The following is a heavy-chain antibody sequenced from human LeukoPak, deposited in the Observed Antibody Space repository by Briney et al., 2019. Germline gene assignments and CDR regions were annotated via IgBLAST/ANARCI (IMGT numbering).Heavy chain of an antibody. D-gene: IGHD6-19*01. CDR1: GGSISSYY. J-gene: IGHJ4*02. CDR3: ARGRSSRWYPWRGTVPLRSSY. CDR2: IYYSGST. Sequence: SETLSLTCTVSGGSISSYYWSWIRQPPGKGLEWIGYIYYSGSTNYNPSLKSRVTISVDTSKNQFSLKLSSVTAADTAVYYCARGRSSRWYPWRGTVPLRSSYWGQGTLVTVSS. V-gene: IGHV4-59*01.